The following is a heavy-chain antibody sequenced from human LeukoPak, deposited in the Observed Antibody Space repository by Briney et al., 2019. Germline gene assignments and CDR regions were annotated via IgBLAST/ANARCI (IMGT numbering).Heavy chain of an antibody. Sequence: PSETLSLTCTVSGGSISIYYWSWIRQPPGKGLEWIGYIYYSGSTNYNPSLKSRVTISVDTSKNQFSLKLSSVTAADTAVYYCAREWILYLRQYMDVWGKGTTVTVSS. CDR2: IYYSGST. CDR1: GGSISIYY. CDR3: AREWILYLRQYMDV. D-gene: IGHD2-2*03. J-gene: IGHJ6*03. V-gene: IGHV4-59*01.